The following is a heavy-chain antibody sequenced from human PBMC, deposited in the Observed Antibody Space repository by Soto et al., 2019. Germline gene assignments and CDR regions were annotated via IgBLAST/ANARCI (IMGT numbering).Heavy chain of an antibody. Sequence: SVKVSCKASVGTISSYAISWVRQAPGQGLEWMGGIIPIFGTANYAQKFQGRVTITADESTSTAYMELSSLRSEDTAVYYCARYCSSTSCHRTAGMDVWGQGTTVTVSS. CDR1: VGTISSYA. J-gene: IGHJ6*02. CDR2: IIPIFGTA. D-gene: IGHD2-2*01. V-gene: IGHV1-69*13. CDR3: ARYCSSTSCHRTAGMDV.